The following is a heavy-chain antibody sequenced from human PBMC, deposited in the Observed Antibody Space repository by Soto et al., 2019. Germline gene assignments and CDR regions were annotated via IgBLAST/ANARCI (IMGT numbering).Heavy chain of an antibody. CDR3: ARGHEGQPRFIDY. Sequence: GASVKVSCKASGYTFTGYYMHWVRQAPGQGLEWMGWINPNSGGTNYAQKFQGRVTMTRDTSISTAYMELSRLRSDDTAVYYCARGHEGQPRFIDYWGQGTLVTVSS. J-gene: IGHJ4*02. D-gene: IGHD3-3*01. V-gene: IGHV1-2*02. CDR2: INPNSGGT. CDR1: GYTFTGYY.